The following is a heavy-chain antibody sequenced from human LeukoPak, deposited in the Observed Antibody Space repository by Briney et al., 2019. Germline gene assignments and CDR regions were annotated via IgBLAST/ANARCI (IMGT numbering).Heavy chain of an antibody. D-gene: IGHD5-12*01. Sequence: PSETLSLTCTVSGGSISSSSYCWGWIRQPPGKGLEWIGSIYYSGSTYYNPSLKSRVTISVDTSKNQFSLKLSSVTAADTAVYYCARRWLLGPVDYWGQGTLVTVSS. CDR3: ARRWLLGPVDY. CDR2: IYYSGST. J-gene: IGHJ4*02. V-gene: IGHV4-39*01. CDR1: GGSISSSSYC.